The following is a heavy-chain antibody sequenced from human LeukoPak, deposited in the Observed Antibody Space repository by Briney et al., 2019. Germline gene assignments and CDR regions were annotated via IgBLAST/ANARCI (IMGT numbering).Heavy chain of an antibody. CDR3: ARDGVILGYCSSTSCPDAFDI. D-gene: IGHD2-2*01. CDR2: INHSGST. J-gene: IGHJ3*02. V-gene: IGHV4-34*01. Sequence: SETLSLTCAVYGGSFSGYYWSWIRQPPGKGLEWIGEINHSGSTNYNPSLKSRVTISVDASKNQFSLKLSSVTAADTAVYYCARDGVILGYCSSTSCPDAFDIWGQGTMVTVSS. CDR1: GGSFSGYY.